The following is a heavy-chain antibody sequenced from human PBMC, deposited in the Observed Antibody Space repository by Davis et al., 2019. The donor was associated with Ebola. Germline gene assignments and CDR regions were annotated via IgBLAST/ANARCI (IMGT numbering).Heavy chain of an antibody. CDR2: INPNSGNT. Sequence: ASVKVSCKASGGTFSSYAISWVRQAPGQGLEWMGWINPNSGNTGYAQKFQGRVTMTRNTSISTAYMELSSLRSEDTAVYYCARIGGYCSSTSCYHRGPYNWNYGNWGQGTLVTVSS. J-gene: IGHJ4*02. D-gene: IGHD2-2*01. CDR1: GGTFSSYA. V-gene: IGHV1-8*02. CDR3: ARIGGYCSSTSCYHRGPYNWNYGN.